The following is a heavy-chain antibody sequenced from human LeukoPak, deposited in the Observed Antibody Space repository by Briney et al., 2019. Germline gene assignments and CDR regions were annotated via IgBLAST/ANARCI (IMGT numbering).Heavy chain of an antibody. CDR1: GFTFRTYV. CDR2: ISVTGGNT. CDR3: ARDMSSSWYAGEAFDI. D-gene: IGHD6-13*01. Sequence: GGSLRLSCANSGFTFRTYVMSWVRQAPAKGLEWVSDISVTGGNTYYADSVKGRFTISRDDSRNTLYLQMNSLRAEDTALYYCARDMSSSWYAGEAFDIWGQGTMVTVSS. V-gene: IGHV3-23*01. J-gene: IGHJ3*02.